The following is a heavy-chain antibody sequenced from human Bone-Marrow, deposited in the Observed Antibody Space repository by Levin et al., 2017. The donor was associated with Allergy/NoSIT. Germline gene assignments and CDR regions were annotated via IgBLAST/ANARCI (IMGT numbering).Heavy chain of an antibody. J-gene: IGHJ4*02. V-gene: IGHV3-23*01. CDR1: GFSFSTSA. CDR2: ISGGVRST. Sequence: QSGGSLRLSCAGSGFSFSTSALSWVRQAPGKGLECVSAISGGVRSTYYADSVKGRFTISRDDSKNTFYLQMNSVRAEDTAVYYCARGLEATRYFDWVFPDNWGQGTLVNVSS. CDR3: ARGLEATRYFDWVFPDN. D-gene: IGHD3-9*01.